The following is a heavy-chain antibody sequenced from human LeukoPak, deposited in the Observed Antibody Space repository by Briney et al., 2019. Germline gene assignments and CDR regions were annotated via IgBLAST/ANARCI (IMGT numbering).Heavy chain of an antibody. CDR3: ARGRGYSFGCDF. Sequence: GSLRLSCAASGFTVSSSYMSWVRQPPGKGLEWIGFIDYSGSSNYNPSLKSRVTMSVDTSRNQFSLKLSSVTAADTAIYYCARGRGYSFGCDFWGQRTLVTVSS. V-gene: IGHV4-59*02. CDR2: IDYSGSS. J-gene: IGHJ4*02. D-gene: IGHD5-18*01. CDR1: GFTVSSSY.